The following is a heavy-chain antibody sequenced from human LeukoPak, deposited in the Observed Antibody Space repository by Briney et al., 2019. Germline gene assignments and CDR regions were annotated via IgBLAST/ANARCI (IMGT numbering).Heavy chain of an antibody. J-gene: IGHJ4*02. D-gene: IGHD6-6*01. V-gene: IGHV4-30-2*01. CDR3: ASYRAARDLFDY. CDR2: IYHSGST. Sequence: PSQTLSLTCTVSGGSISSGGYYWSWIRQPPGKGLEWIGYIYHSGSTYYNPSLKSRVTISVDRSKNQFSLKLSSVIAADTAVYYCASYRAARDLFDYWGQGTLVTVSS. CDR1: GGSISSGGYY.